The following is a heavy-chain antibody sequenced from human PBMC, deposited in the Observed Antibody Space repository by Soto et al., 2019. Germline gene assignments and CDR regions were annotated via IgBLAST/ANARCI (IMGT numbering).Heavy chain of an antibody. CDR2: IYYSGST. CDR1: DGSTSSVDYY. CDR3: ARSTYYDFWSGYPSPYSYGMDV. D-gene: IGHD3-3*01. J-gene: IGHJ6*02. Sequence: SETLSLTCTVSDGSTSSVDYYWNWIRQPPGKGLEWIGHIYYSGSTYYNPSLKSRVTISVDTSKNQFSLKLSSVTAADTAVYYCARSTYYDFWSGYPSPYSYGMDVWGQGTTVTVSS. V-gene: IGHV4-30-4*01.